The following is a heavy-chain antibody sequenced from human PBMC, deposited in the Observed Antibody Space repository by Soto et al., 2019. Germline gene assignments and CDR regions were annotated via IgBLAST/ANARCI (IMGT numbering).Heavy chain of an antibody. J-gene: IGHJ6*02. CDR1: GGSISSSSYY. Sequence: SETMSLTCTVSGGSISSSSYYWGWIRQPPGKGLEWIGSTYYSGSTYYNPSLKSRVTISVDTSKNQFSLKLSSVTAADTAVYYCVLIYYYYGMDVWGQGTTVTVSS. CDR3: VLIYYYYGMDV. D-gene: IGHD3-22*01. V-gene: IGHV4-39*01. CDR2: TYYSGST.